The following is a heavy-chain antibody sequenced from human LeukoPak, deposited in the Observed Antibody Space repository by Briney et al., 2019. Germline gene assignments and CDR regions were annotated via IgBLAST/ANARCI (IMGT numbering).Heavy chain of an antibody. D-gene: IGHD5-18*01. V-gene: IGHV3-73*01. CDR3: AKELWIQLWYAYFDY. Sequence: GGSLRLSCAASGFTFSGSAMHWVRQASGKGLEWVGRIRSKANSYATAYAASVKGRFTISRDDSKNTAYLQMNSLRAEDTAVYYCAKELWIQLWYAYFDYWGQGTLVTVSS. J-gene: IGHJ4*02. CDR1: GFTFSGSA. CDR2: IRSKANSYAT.